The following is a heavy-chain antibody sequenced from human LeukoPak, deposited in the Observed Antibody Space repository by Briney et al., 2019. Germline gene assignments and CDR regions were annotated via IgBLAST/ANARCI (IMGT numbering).Heavy chain of an antibody. V-gene: IGHV4-34*01. CDR3: ARFRYCSGGSCYFESY. D-gene: IGHD2-15*01. CDR2: INHSGST. CDR1: GFTFSSYA. J-gene: IGHJ4*02. Sequence: GSLRLSCAASGFTFSSYAMSWVRQPPGKGLEWIGEINHSGSTNYNPSLKSRVTISVDTSKNQFSLKLSSVTAADTAVYYCARFRYCSGGSCYFESYWGQGTLVTVSS.